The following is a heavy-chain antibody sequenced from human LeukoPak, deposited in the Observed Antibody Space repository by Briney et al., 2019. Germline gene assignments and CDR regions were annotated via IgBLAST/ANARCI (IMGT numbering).Heavy chain of an antibody. Sequence: ASVKVSCKASGYTFTGYYMHWVRQAPGQGLEWMGWINPNSGGTNYAQKFQGRVTMTRDTSISTAYMELSRLRSDDTAVYYCARSPRSYYDFWRGYYHVGGPFDYWGQGTLVTVSS. V-gene: IGHV1-2*02. CDR2: INPNSGGT. D-gene: IGHD3-3*01. CDR3: ARSPRSYYDFWRGYYHVGGPFDY. J-gene: IGHJ4*02. CDR1: GYTFTGYY.